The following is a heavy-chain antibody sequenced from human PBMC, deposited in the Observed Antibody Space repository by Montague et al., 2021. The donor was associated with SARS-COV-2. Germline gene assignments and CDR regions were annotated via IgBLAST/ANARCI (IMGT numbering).Heavy chain of an antibody. CDR1: GFSLSASGVG. J-gene: IGHJ3*02. V-gene: IGHV2-5*02. CDR3: ARRPGWGGDTYDM. Sequence: PALVKPTQTLTLTCSFSGFSLSASGVGVGWIRQPPGQALEWLALICWDDDKRYSPSLKNRLTVTKDTSKNQVVLTMTNMDPVDTATYYCARRPGWGGDTYDMLGQGTTVTVSA. CDR2: ICWDDDK. D-gene: IGHD3-16*01.